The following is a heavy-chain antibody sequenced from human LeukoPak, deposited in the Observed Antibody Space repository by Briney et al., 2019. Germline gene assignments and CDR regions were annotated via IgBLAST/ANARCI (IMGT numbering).Heavy chain of an antibody. Sequence: GGSLRLSCAASGFTVSSNYMSLVRQAPGKGLEWVSVIYSGGSTYYADSVKGRFTISRDNSKNTLYLQMNSLRAEDTAVYYCARDFHDRFGGYYFDYWGQGTLVTVSS. V-gene: IGHV3-66*01. J-gene: IGHJ4*02. CDR2: IYSGGST. CDR1: GFTVSSNY. CDR3: ARDFHDRFGGYYFDY. D-gene: IGHD3-16*01.